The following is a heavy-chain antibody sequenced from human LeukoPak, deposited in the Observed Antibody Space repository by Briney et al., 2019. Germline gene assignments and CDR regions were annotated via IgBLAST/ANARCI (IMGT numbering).Heavy chain of an antibody. J-gene: IGHJ5*02. Sequence: PGGSLRLSCAASGFTVSNNYVNWVRQAPGKGLEWVSRIYSGGDTHYADSVKGRFTISRDSSKNTLYLQMNSLRAEDTAVYYCARDPPAVRTNTYAWGQGTLVTVSS. D-gene: IGHD4/OR15-4a*01. CDR3: ARDPPAVRTNTYA. V-gene: IGHV3-66*01. CDR2: IYSGGDT. CDR1: GFTVSNNY.